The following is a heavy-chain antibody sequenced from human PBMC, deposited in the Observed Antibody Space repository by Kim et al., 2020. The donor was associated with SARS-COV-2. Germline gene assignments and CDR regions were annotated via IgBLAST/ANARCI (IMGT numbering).Heavy chain of an antibody. V-gene: IGHV1-2*02. CDR3: ARAEQWLAQGNFDY. Sequence: AQKFQGRVTMTRDTSVSTAYMELSRLRSDDTAVYYCARAEQWLAQGNFDYWGQGTLVTVSS. D-gene: IGHD6-19*01. J-gene: IGHJ4*02.